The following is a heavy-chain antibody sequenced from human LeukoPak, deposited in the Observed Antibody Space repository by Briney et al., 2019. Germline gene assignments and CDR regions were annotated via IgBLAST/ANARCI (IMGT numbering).Heavy chain of an antibody. V-gene: IGHV4-38-2*02. CDR1: GYSTSSGYY. CDR2: IYHSGST. J-gene: IGHJ5*02. D-gene: IGHD5-24*01. Sequence: SETLSLTCTVSGYSTSSGYYWGWIRQPPGKGLEWIGSIYHSGSTYYNPSLKSRVTISVDTSKNQFSLKLSSVTAADTAVYYCARVKGWPPGWFDPWGQGTLVTVSS. CDR3: ARVKGWPPGWFDP.